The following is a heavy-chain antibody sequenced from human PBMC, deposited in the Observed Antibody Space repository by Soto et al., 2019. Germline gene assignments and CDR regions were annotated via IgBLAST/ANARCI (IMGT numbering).Heavy chain of an antibody. Sequence: QVQLVESGGGVVKPGGSPRLSCAASGFRFSDYYMSWIRQAPGKGLEWISYIKSSNSYTNYTDSVKGRFTVSRDNAKNSLYLQMNSLRAEDTAVYYCATERGGYFDWGQGTLVTVSS. CDR3: ATERGGYFD. J-gene: IGHJ4*02. CDR2: IKSSNSYT. D-gene: IGHD5-12*01. CDR1: GFRFSDYY. V-gene: IGHV3-11*05.